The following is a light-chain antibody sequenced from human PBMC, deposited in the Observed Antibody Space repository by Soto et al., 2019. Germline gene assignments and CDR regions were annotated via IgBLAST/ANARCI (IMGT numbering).Light chain of an antibody. CDR1: PSISNY. V-gene: IGKV1-39*01. J-gene: IGKJ4*01. Sequence: EIQMTQSPSSLSASVGDRVTITCRASPSISNYLNWYQHKPGKAPELLIYAASNLQTGAPSRFSGSGSETDFTLTISSLQPEDFATYYCQRSYSTPLIFGGGTKVEI. CDR3: QRSYSTPLI. CDR2: AAS.